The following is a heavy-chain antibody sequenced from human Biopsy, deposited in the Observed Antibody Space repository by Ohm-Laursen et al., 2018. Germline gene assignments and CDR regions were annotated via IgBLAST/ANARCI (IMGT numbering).Heavy chain of an antibody. CDR1: GGYISHYY. V-gene: IGHV4-4*07. Sequence: PSDTLSLACTVSGGYISHYYWTWIRQPAGQGLEWIGRIYITGETDYNPSLKSRVTMSVDTSKNQFSLKLSSVTAADTAVYYCARLWGGYHFHGMDVWGQGTTVTVSS. CDR2: IYITGET. CDR3: ARLWGGYHFHGMDV. D-gene: IGHD7-27*01. J-gene: IGHJ6*02.